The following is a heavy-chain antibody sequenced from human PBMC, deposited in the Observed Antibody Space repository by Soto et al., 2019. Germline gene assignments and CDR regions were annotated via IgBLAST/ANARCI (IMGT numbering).Heavy chain of an antibody. CDR2: IYYSGST. CDR3: ASGEDYYGSGSYN. D-gene: IGHD3-10*01. V-gene: IGHV4-59*12. CDR1: GGSISSYY. Sequence: SETLSLTCTVSGGSISSYYWSWIWQPPGKGLEWIGYIYYSGSTNYNPSLKNRVTISVDTSKNQFSLKLSSVTAADTAVYYCASGEDYYGSGSYNWGQGTLVTVSS. J-gene: IGHJ4*02.